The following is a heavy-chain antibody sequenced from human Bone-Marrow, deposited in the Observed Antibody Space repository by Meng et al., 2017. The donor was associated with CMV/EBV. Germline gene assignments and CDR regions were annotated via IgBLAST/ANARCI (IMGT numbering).Heavy chain of an antibody. CDR1: GFTFNDAW. V-gene: IGHV3-15*01. J-gene: IGHJ5*02. CDR3: TREATVDRNYYWFDP. CDR2: IKTKVDGATT. D-gene: IGHD1-14*01. Sequence: GGSLRLSCAASGFTFNDAWMSWVRQAPGKGLEWIGRIKTKVDGATTAYGAPVKGRFSISRDDSKNTLYLQINSLKTEDTGVYYCTREATVDRNYYWFDPWGQGPLVTVSS.